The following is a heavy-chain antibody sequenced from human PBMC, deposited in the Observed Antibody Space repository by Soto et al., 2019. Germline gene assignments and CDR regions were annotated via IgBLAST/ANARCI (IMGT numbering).Heavy chain of an antibody. CDR3: ARWGDYYGSGIYYFDY. CDR1: GYTFTSYG. Sequence: ASVKVSCKASGYTFTSYGISWVRQAPGQGLEWMGWISAYNGNTNYAQKLQGRVTMTTDTSTSTAYMELRSLRSDDTAVYYCARWGDYYGSGIYYFDYWGQGTLVTVSS. J-gene: IGHJ4*02. CDR2: ISAYNGNT. D-gene: IGHD3-10*01. V-gene: IGHV1-18*01.